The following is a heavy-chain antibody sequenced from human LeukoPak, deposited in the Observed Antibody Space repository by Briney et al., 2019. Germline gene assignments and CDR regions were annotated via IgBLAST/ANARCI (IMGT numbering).Heavy chain of an antibody. V-gene: IGHV3-21*01. D-gene: IGHD2-2*01. CDR2: ISSSSSYI. CDR3: ARDQFSDIVVVPAVWGVDV. Sequence: PGGSLRLSCAASGFTFSSYSMNWVRQAPGKGLEWVSSISSSSSYIYYADSVKGRFTISRDNAKNSLYLQMNSLRAEDTAVYYCARDQFSDIVVVPAVWGVDVWGKGTTVTISS. CDR1: GFTFSSYS. J-gene: IGHJ6*04.